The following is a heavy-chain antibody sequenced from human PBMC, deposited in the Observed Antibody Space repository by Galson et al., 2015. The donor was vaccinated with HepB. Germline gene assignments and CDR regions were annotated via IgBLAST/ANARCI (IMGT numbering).Heavy chain of an antibody. D-gene: IGHD3-10*01. J-gene: IGHJ4*02. CDR1: GFTFSSYA. V-gene: IGHV3-30-3*01. CDR3: ARESGRGAMDY. Sequence: SLRLSCAASGFTFSSYAMHWVRQAPGKGLEWVAVISYDGSNKYYADSVKGRFTISRDNSKNTLYLQMNSLRAEDTAVYYCARESGRGAMDYWGQGTLVTVSS. CDR2: ISYDGSNK.